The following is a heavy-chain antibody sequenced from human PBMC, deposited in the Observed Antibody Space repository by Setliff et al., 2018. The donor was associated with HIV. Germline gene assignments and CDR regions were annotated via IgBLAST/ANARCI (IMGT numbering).Heavy chain of an antibody. J-gene: IGHJ6*03. CDR2: IYTTGST. Sequence: SETLSLTCTVSGGSISSYYWSWIRRPAGKGLEWIGRIYTTGSTNYNPSLKSRVTMSVDTSKNQFSLKLSSVTAADTAVYFCARLIAAAGANHYYYYMDVWGKGTTVTVSS. CDR1: GGSISSYY. D-gene: IGHD6-13*01. V-gene: IGHV4-4*07. CDR3: ARLIAAAGANHYYYYMDV.